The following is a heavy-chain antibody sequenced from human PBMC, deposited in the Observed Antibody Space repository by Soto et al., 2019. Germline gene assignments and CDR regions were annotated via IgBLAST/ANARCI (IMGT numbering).Heavy chain of an antibody. CDR3: ARDDYGIYPY. J-gene: IGHJ4*02. D-gene: IGHD1-26*01. V-gene: IGHV1-2*02. CDR2: IDPKNGGT. Sequence: QVQLVQSGPEGKKPGASLKVSGKASGYTVTNYYIHWLRQAPGQGLEWMGWIDPKNGGTIYAQKFQDRVTMTRDTSISTAYMDLSRLTSDDTALYYCARDDYGIYPYWGQGTLVTVSS. CDR1: GYTVTNYY.